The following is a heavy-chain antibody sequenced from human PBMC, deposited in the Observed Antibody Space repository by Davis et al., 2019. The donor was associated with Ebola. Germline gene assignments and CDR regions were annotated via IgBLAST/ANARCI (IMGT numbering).Heavy chain of an antibody. J-gene: IGHJ4*02. D-gene: IGHD2-8*01. CDR2: ISYDGSNK. CDR3: ARDLIRGSLFDY. Sequence: PGGSLRLSCAASGFTFSSYAMHWVRQAPGKGLEWVAVISYDGSNKYYADSVKGRFTISRDNSKNTLYLQMNSLRAEDTAVYYCARDLIRGSLFDYWGQGTLVTVSS. CDR1: GFTFSSYA. V-gene: IGHV3-30-3*01.